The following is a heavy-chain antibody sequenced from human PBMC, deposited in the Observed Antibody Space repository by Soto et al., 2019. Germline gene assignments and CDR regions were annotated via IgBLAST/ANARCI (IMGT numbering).Heavy chain of an antibody. D-gene: IGHD5-18*01. CDR2: IWHDGSKK. V-gene: IGHV3-33*01. J-gene: IGHJ6*02. CDR1: VFTFSTYG. CDR3: ARDLDTALGFYYYYGMDV. Sequence: GSLRLSCEASVFTFSTYGMHWVRQGPGKGLEWVAVIWHDGSKKYYADSVRGRFTISRDNSKNTHYLQMNSLRAEDTAVYYCARDLDTALGFYYYYGMDVWGQGTTVTVSS.